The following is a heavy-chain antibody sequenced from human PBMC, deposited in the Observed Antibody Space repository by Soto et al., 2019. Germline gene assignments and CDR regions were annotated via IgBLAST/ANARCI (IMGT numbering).Heavy chain of an antibody. CDR3: ARDGFYYDSSGYQPLDAFDI. V-gene: IGHV3-53*01. D-gene: IGHD3-22*01. CDR2: IYSGGST. J-gene: IGHJ3*02. CDR1: GFTVSSNY. Sequence: GSLRLSCAASGFTVSSNYMSWVRQAPGKGLEWVSVIYSGGSTYYADSVKGRFTISRDNSKNTLYLQMNSLRAEDTAVYYCARDGFYYDSSGYQPLDAFDIWGQGTMVTVSS.